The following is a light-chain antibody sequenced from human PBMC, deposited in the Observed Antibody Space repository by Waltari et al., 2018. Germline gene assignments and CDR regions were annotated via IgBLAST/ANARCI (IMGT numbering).Light chain of an antibody. CDR3: MQALQTPYT. V-gene: IGKV2-28*01. CDR2: LGS. J-gene: IGKJ2*01. Sequence: DIVVTQSTLSLPVTHGEPASLSCRSSHSLLHSNGYNHLDWYLQKPGQSPQLLISLGSNRASGVPDRFSGSGSGTDFTLKINRVEAEDVGVYYCMQALQTPYTLGQGTKLEIK. CDR1: HSLLHSNGYNH.